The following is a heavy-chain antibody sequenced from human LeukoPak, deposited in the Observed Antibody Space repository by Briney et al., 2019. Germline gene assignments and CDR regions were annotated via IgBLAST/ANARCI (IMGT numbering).Heavy chain of an antibody. CDR2: IKGDGSTT. J-gene: IGHJ4*02. CDR3: ASLSIAVDY. D-gene: IGHD6-13*01. CDR1: GFTFSSYW. Sequence: GGSLRLSCAASGFTFSSYWMNWVRQVPGKGLVWVSRIKGDGSTTSYADSVKGRFTISRDNAKNTLYLQMNSLRVEDTAVYYCASLSIAVDYWGQGTLVTFSS. V-gene: IGHV3-74*01.